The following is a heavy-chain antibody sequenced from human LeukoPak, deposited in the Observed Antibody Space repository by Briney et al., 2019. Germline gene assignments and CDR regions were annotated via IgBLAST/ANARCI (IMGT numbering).Heavy chain of an antibody. J-gene: IGHJ4*02. CDR2: MYTSGST. CDR3: TRSRERYCTSGSGYIDLQAR. Sequence: PSETLSLTCTVSGGSISSGYYYWSWIRQPAGKGLEWIGRMYTSGSTEYNPSLNSRVTTSVDTSKNQFSLRLSSVTAADTAVYYCTRSRERYCTSGSGYIDLQARWGQGTLVTVSS. V-gene: IGHV4-61*02. CDR1: GGSISSGYYY. D-gene: IGHD2-2*02.